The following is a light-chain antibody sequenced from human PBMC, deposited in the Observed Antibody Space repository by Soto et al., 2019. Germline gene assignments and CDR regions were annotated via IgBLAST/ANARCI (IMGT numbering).Light chain of an antibody. J-gene: IGKJ3*01. CDR3: QQYSSVLV. V-gene: IGKV1-27*01. Sequence: DIQMTQSPTSLSASVGDRVTITCRASQGIRNYVAWYQQIPGKAPKLLIYAASTLQSGVPSRFSGSGSGTDFTLTINGLQPEYVATYSCQQYSSVLVFGPGTKVEIK. CDR1: QGIRNY. CDR2: AAS.